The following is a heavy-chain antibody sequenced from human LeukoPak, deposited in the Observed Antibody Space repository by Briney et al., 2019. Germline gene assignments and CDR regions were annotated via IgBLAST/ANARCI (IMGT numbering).Heavy chain of an antibody. V-gene: IGHV3-11*01. CDR1: EFTFSDYS. CDR3: ARTAREYDS. J-gene: IGHJ4*02. Sequence: GGSLRLSCVASEFTFSDYSMSWIRQPPGKGLEWVSFMSGTGRTINYADSVKGRFTISRDNAKNSLYLQMKSLRVEDTAVYYCARTAREYDSWGQGTLVTVSS. CDR2: MSGTGRTI.